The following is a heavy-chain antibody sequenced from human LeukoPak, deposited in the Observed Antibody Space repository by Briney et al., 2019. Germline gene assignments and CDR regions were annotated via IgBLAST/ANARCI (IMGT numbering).Heavy chain of an antibody. CDR3: ASSYSNSWYDY. Sequence: PSQTLSLTCTVSGGSFSSGGYYWSWIRQHPGKGLEWIGYIYYSGRTYYNPSPKSRVTISVDTSKNQFSLKLTSVTAADTAIYYCASSYSNSWYDYWGQGILVTVSS. D-gene: IGHD6-13*01. J-gene: IGHJ4*02. CDR1: GGSFSSGGYY. V-gene: IGHV4-31*03. CDR2: IYYSGRT.